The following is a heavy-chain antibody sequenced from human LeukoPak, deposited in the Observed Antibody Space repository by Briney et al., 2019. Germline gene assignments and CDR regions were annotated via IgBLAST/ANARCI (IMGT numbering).Heavy chain of an antibody. CDR1: DYSISRGFY. Sequence: SETLSLTCTVSDYSISRGFYWGWIRPPPGKGLEWIGHIYYSGYTYYNPSLKSRVTISVDTSKNQFSLKLSSVTAADTAVYYCARLLPSPDYWGQGTLVTVSS. CDR2: IYYSGYT. CDR3: ARLLPSPDY. J-gene: IGHJ4*02. V-gene: IGHV4-38-2*02. D-gene: IGHD3-22*01.